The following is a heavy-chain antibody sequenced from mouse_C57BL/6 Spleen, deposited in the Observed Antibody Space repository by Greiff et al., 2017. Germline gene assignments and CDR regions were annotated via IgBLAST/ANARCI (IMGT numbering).Heavy chain of an antibody. CDR1: GYTFTSYW. D-gene: IGHD1-1*01. CDR3: ARGGYYYGSSKDY. CDR2: IYPGSGST. J-gene: IGHJ2*01. V-gene: IGHV1-55*01. Sequence: QVQLQQPGAELVKPGASVKMSCKASGYTFTSYWITWVKQRPGQGLEWIGDIYPGSGSTNYNEKFKSKATLTVDTSSSTAYMQLSSLTSEDYAVYYCARGGYYYGSSKDYWGQGTTLTVSS.